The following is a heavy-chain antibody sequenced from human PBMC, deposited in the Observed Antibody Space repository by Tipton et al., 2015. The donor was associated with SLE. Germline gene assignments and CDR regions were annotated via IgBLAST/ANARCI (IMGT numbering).Heavy chain of an antibody. CDR1: GGSFSGYY. Sequence: TLSLTCAVYGGSFSGYYWSWIRQPPGKGLEWIGEINHSGSTNYNPSLKSRVTISVDTSKNQFSLKLSSVTAADTAVYYCARSPYCSGGSCYLPYFDYWGQGTLVTVSS. CDR3: ARSPYCSGGSCYLPYFDY. CDR2: INHSGST. D-gene: IGHD2-15*01. J-gene: IGHJ4*02. V-gene: IGHV4-34*01.